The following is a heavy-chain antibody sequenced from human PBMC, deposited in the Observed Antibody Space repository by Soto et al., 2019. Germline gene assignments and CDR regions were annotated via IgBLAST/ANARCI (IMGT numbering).Heavy chain of an antibody. J-gene: IGHJ4*02. CDR3: ASILEHPREYYFDY. CDR1: GIIFSGYG. CDR2: IRFDGSNI. D-gene: IGHD1-1*01. V-gene: IGHV3-33*01. Sequence: PGGSLRLSCAASGIIFSGYGMHRVRQAPGKGLEWVAVIRFDGSNIYYADSVKGRFTISRDNSKNTLYLQMNSLRAEDTAVYYCASILEHPREYYFDYWGQGTLVTVSS.